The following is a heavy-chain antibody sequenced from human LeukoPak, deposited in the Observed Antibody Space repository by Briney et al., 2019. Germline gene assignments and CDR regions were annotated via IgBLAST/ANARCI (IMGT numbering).Heavy chain of an antibody. Sequence: PSETLSLTCAVYGGSFSGYYWSWIRQPPGKGLEWIGEINHSGSTNYNPSLKSRVIISVDTSKNQFSLKLSSVTAEDTAVYYCARQGYCSSTSCYMLDYWGQGTLVTVSS. V-gene: IGHV4-34*01. CDR3: ARQGYCSSTSCYMLDY. CDR1: GGSFSGYY. J-gene: IGHJ4*02. CDR2: INHSGST. D-gene: IGHD2-2*02.